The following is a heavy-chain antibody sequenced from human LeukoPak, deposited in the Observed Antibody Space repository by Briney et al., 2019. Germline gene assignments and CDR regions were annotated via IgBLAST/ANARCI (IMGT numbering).Heavy chain of an antibody. CDR3: AKDTVNSGSSY. V-gene: IGHV3-53*01. J-gene: IGHJ4*02. CDR1: GFTVSSNS. CDR2: IYSDNT. Sequence: GGSLRLSCTVSGFTVSSNSMSWVRQAPGKGLEWVSFIYSDNTHYSDSVKGRFTISRDNSKNTLYLQMNSLRAADTAVYYCAKDTVNSGSSYWGQGTLVTVSS. D-gene: IGHD6-19*01.